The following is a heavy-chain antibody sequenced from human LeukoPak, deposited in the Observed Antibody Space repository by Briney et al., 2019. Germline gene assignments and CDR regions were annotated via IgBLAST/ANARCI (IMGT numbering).Heavy chain of an antibody. CDR1: GFTFSSYA. CDR3: AKDLQWLVARFDY. Sequence: TGGSLTLSCAASGFTFSSYAMSWVRQAPGKGLEWVSAISGSGGSTYYADSVKGRFTISRDNSKNTLYLQMNSLRAEDTAVYYCAKDLQWLVARFDYWGQGTLVTVSS. J-gene: IGHJ4*02. CDR2: ISGSGGST. V-gene: IGHV3-23*01. D-gene: IGHD6-19*01.